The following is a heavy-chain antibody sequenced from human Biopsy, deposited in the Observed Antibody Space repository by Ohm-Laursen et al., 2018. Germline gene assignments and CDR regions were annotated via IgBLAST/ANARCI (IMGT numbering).Heavy chain of an antibody. D-gene: IGHD3-3*01. Sequence: SSVKVSCKASGGTFSSFGISWVRQAPGQGLEWMGEINSMFGTTNYAQTFQGRVTITADESTSTAYMELRSLRSDDTALYYCAREGTSVTFFGKISDYYFDFWGPGTVVTVSS. CDR3: AREGTSVTFFGKISDYYFDF. CDR2: INSMFGTT. CDR1: GGTFSSFG. J-gene: IGHJ4*02. V-gene: IGHV1-69*01.